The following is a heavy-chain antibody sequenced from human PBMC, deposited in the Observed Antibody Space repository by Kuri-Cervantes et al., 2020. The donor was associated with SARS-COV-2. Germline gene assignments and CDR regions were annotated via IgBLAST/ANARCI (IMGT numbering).Heavy chain of an antibody. CDR1: GFTFSRCA. CDR3: AKDPNGDYVGAFDF. J-gene: IGHJ3*01. V-gene: IGHV3-23*01. CDR2: IRGGGYTT. D-gene: IGHD4-17*01. Sequence: GGSLRLSCAPSGFTFSRCAMIWVRQAPGKGLEWISAIRGGGYTTYYADSVKGRFTISRDNFKNTLYLQMNNLRAEDTAVYYCAKDPNGDYVGAFDFWGQGTLVTVSS.